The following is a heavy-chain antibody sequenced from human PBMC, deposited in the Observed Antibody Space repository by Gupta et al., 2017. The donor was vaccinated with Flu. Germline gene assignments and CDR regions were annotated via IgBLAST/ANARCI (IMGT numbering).Heavy chain of an antibody. V-gene: IGHV1-18*01. D-gene: IGHD2-21*02. J-gene: IGHJ4*02. CDR2: ITSYNAKT. CDR3: ARANCGGDCFSGSRFFDY. Sequence: QGLVWIGWITSYNAKTNCAEKGQGRVTLTRETSTNTAYMEVRRLRVDDTAVYYCARANCGGDCFSGSRFFDYWAKGTLVTVSS.